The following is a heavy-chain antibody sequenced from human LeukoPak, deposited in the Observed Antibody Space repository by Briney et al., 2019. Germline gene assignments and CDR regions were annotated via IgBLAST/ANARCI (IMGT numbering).Heavy chain of an antibody. CDR1: GFTFSSYW. CDR3: AREGYDFWSGQDGYYMDV. Sequence: GGSLRLSCAASGFTFSSYWMSWVRQAPGKGLEWVANIKQDGSEKYYVDSVKGRFTISRDNAKNSLYLQMNSLRAEDTAVYYCAREGYDFWSGQDGYYMDVWGEGTTVTVSS. J-gene: IGHJ6*03. D-gene: IGHD3-3*01. V-gene: IGHV3-7*01. CDR2: IKQDGSEK.